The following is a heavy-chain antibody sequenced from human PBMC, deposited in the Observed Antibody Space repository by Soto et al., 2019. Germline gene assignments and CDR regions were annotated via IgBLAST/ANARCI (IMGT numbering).Heavy chain of an antibody. J-gene: IGHJ4*02. CDR3: ARILVTTDFDY. CDR1: GYTFTNYD. D-gene: IGHD4-17*01. V-gene: IGHV1-8*01. CDR2: MNPNSGNT. Sequence: ASVKVSCKASGYTFTNYDINWVRQATGQGLEWMGWMNPNSGNTGYAQKFQGRVTMTRNTSISTAYMGLSSLRSEDTAVYFCARILVTTDFDYWGQGTPVTVSS.